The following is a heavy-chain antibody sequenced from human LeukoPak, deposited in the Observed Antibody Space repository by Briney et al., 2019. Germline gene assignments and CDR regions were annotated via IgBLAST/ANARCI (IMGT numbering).Heavy chain of an antibody. Sequence: GGSLRLSCAASGFTFSSYEMNWVRQAPGKGLEWVSYISSSGSTIYYADSVKGRFTISRDNAKKSLYLQMNSLRAEDTAVYYCARSLLLWFGELRWGDYWGQGTLVTVSS. CDR1: GFTFSSYE. J-gene: IGHJ4*02. CDR3: ARSLLLWFGELRWGDY. V-gene: IGHV3-48*03. D-gene: IGHD3-10*01. CDR2: ISSSGSTI.